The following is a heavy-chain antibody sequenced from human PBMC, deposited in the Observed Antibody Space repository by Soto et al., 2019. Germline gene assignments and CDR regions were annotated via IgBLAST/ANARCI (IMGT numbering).Heavy chain of an antibody. D-gene: IGHD3-10*01. CDR2: SGRGGNT. Sequence: PGGSLRLSCAASGFPFSSYALTWVGQAPGKGLEWVSTSGRGGNTYYAESVKGRFTISRDTSNNTLYLQMNSPRAEDTAVYYCAKDGVFRHRGHHDYWGQGT. CDR3: AKDGVFRHRGHHDY. V-gene: IGHV3-23*01. CDR1: GFPFSSYA. J-gene: IGHJ4*02.